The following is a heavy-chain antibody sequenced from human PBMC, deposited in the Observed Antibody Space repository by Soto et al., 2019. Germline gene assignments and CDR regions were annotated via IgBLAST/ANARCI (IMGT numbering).Heavy chain of an antibody. CDR1: GYSFTNYW. V-gene: IGHV5-51*01. Sequence: GESLKISCKGSGYSFTNYWIGWVRQMPGKGLEWMGIIYPGDSDTRYSPSFQGQVTISVDKSISTAYLQWSSLKASDSAMYYCARSRISGSTWTFDHWGQETMVTVYS. J-gene: IGHJ4*02. CDR3: ARSRISGSTWTFDH. CDR2: IYPGDSDT. D-gene: IGHD1-20*01.